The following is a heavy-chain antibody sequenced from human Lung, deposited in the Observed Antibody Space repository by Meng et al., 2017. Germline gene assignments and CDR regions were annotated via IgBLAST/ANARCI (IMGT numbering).Heavy chain of an antibody. V-gene: IGHV3-15*01. Sequence: EVELVESGGGFAKPGGSLRLSCAASGFTFSNAWMTWVRQAPGKGLEWIGRMKSNVDGGTVDYAAAVKGRFFISRDDSENTFYLQMNSLKTEDTAVYYCSGHVDYWGHGTLVTVSS. J-gene: IGHJ4*01. CDR3: SGHVDY. CDR2: MKSNVDGGTV. CDR1: GFTFSNAW.